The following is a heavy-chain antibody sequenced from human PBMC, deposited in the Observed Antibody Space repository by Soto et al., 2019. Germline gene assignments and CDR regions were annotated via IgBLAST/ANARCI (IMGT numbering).Heavy chain of an antibody. D-gene: IGHD1-26*01. Sequence: QVQLVQSGAEVKKPGSSVKVSCKASGGTFSSYAISWVRQAPGQGLEWMGGIIPIFGTANYAQKFQVRVTITADKSTSTANMELSSLRSEDTAVYYCASGGGEGATSGFDYWGQGTLVTVSS. CDR1: GGTFSSYA. CDR3: ASGGGEGATSGFDY. V-gene: IGHV1-69*06. J-gene: IGHJ4*02. CDR2: IIPIFGTA.